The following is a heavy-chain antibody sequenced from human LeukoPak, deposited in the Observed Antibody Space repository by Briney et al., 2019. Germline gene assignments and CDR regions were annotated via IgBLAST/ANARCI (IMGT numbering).Heavy chain of an antibody. J-gene: IGHJ4*02. CDR2: IYPGDSDT. CDR1: GYSFTNNW. V-gene: IGHV5-51*01. CDR3: ARQSRVISGRFDY. Sequence: GESLKISCRGSGYSFTNNWIAWVRQMPGKGLEWMGIIYPGDSDTRYSPPFQGQVTISADKSISTAYLQWSSLKASDTAMYYCARQSRVISGRFDYWGQGTLVTVSS. D-gene: IGHD1-26*01.